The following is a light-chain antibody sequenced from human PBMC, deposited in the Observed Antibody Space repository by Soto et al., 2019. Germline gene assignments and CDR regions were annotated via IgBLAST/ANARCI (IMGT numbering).Light chain of an antibody. V-gene: IGLV2-11*01. CDR2: DVS. CDR1: SSDVGRSNY. CDR3: CSHAGSYVV. J-gene: IGLJ2*01. Sequence: QSALTQPRSVSGSPGQSVTISCTGTSSDVGRSNYVSWYQQHPGKAPKLIISDVSKRPSGVPDRFSGSKSDNTASLSISGLQDEDEADYFCCSHAGSYVVFGGGTKLTVL.